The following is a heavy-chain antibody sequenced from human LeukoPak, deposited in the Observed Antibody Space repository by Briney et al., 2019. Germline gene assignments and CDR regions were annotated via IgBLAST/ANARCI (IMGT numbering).Heavy chain of an antibody. CDR1: GSTVSRNY. J-gene: IGHJ4*02. Sequence: GGSLSLSCAASGSTVSRNYMSWVRQPPGKGLEWVSVIYSGGNTYYADSVKGRFTISRDNSKNSLYLQMNSLRAGDTAVYYCARSPSCTSISCYTTGLFDYWGQGTLVTVSS. CDR2: IYSGGNT. CDR3: ARSPSCTSISCYTTGLFDY. V-gene: IGHV3-53*01. D-gene: IGHD2-2*01.